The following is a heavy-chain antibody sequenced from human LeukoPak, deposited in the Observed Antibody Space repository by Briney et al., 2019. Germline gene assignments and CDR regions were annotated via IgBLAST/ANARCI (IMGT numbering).Heavy chain of an antibody. J-gene: IGHJ6*02. CDR1: GGTFNSYA. CDR2: ISAYNGNT. V-gene: IGHV1-18*01. Sequence: ASVKVSCKASGGTFNSYAISWVRQAPGQGLEWMGWISAYNGNTNYAQKLQGRVTMTTDTSTSTAYMELRSLRSDDTAVYYCARDGYYYYGMDVWGQGTTVTVSS. CDR3: ARDGYYYYGMDV.